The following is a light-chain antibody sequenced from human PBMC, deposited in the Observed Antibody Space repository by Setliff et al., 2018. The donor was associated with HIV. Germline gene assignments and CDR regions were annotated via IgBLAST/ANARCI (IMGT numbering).Light chain of an antibody. Sequence: EIVLTQSPGTLSLSPGERATISCRASQSIRSDTYVVWYRQNPGQAPRLLIYDGSKRATGTPPRFSGSGSGTDSALTISSLEPGDFAIYYCQQRDIWPPTFGGGTKVDIK. CDR3: QQRDIWPPT. CDR1: QSIRSD. CDR2: DGS. J-gene: IGKJ4*01. V-gene: IGKV3-11*01.